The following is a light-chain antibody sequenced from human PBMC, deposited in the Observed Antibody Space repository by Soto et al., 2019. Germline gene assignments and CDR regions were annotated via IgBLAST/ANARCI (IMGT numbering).Light chain of an antibody. Sequence: EIVLTQSPGTLSLSPGERATLSCRASESVTSSYLAWYQHQPGQAPRLIIYGASSRATGIPDRFSGSGSGTDFTLTISRLEPEDFAVYYCQQYGRSPRTFGQGTKVEIK. CDR2: GAS. V-gene: IGKV3-20*01. J-gene: IGKJ1*01. CDR1: ESVTSSY. CDR3: QQYGRSPRT.